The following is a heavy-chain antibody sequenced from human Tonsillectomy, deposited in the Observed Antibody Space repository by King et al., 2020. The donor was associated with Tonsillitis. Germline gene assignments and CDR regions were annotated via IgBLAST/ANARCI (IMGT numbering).Heavy chain of an antibody. V-gene: IGHV3-7*01. Sequence: VQLVESGGGLIQPGGSLRLSCAASGFTFSSYWMSWVRQAPGKGLEWVANIKQDGSEKSYVDSVKGRFTISRDNAKNSLYLQMTSLRAEDTAVYYCARGGYSYGPNWFDPWGLGTLVTVSS. D-gene: IGHD5-18*01. CDR2: IKQDGSEK. J-gene: IGHJ5*02. CDR1: GFTFSSYW. CDR3: ARGGYSYGPNWFDP.